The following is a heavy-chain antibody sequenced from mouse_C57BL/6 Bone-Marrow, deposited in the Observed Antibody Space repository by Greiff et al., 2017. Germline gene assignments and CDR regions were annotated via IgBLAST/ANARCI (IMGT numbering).Heavy chain of an antibody. J-gene: IGHJ4*01. V-gene: IGHV1-81*01. CDR3: ARYYCGMDY. CDR1: GYTFTSYG. Sequence: VQLQQSGAELARPGASVKLSCKASGYTFTSYGISWVKQRPGPVLEWIGKIYPRSGNTYYNEKFKGKATLTADKSSSTAYMELRSLTSEDSAVNFCARYYCGMDYWGQGTSVTVSS. CDR2: IYPRSGNT.